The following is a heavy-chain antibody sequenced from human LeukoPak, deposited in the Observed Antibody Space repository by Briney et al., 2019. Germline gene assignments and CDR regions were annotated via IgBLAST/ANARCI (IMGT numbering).Heavy chain of an antibody. CDR2: ISYDGSNK. V-gene: IGHV3-30*04. Sequence: PGGSLRLSCAASGFTFSSYAMHWVRQAPGKGLEWVAVISYDGSNKYYADSVKGRFTISRDNSKNTLYLQMNSLRAEDTAVYYCARADNPWGQGTLVTVSS. J-gene: IGHJ5*02. CDR3: ARADNP. D-gene: IGHD3-22*01. CDR1: GFTFSSYA.